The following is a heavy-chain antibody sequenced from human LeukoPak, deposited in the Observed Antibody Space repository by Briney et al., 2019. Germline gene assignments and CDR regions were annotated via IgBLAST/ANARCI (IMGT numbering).Heavy chain of an antibody. D-gene: IGHD3-16*01. V-gene: IGHV3-33*01. J-gene: IGHJ3*02. CDR3: AREMSSMITLGVGSI. CDR1: GFTFSSYG. Sequence: GGSLRLSCAASGFTFSSYGMHWVRQAPGKGLEWMAVIWYDKSKEYYADSVKGRFTISRDNSKNTLYLQMSSLRAEDTALYYCAREMSSMITLGVGSIWGQGTMVTVSS. CDR2: IWYDKSKE.